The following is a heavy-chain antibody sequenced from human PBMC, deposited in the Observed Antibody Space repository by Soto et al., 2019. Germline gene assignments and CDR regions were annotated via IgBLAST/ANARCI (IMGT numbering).Heavy chain of an antibody. CDR1: GFSFSDYY. Sequence: EVKLVESGGGLVQPGGSLRLSCAASGFSFSDYYIDWVRQVPGKGLEWVGRSRNKANSYNPEYAPSVKDRFSISRDNSKDSMYLQMNSLKTEDTAVYYCARDTGGSYDYWGQGALVTVSS. CDR3: ARDTGGSYDY. V-gene: IGHV3-72*01. J-gene: IGHJ4*02. D-gene: IGHD3-16*01. CDR2: SRNKANSYNP.